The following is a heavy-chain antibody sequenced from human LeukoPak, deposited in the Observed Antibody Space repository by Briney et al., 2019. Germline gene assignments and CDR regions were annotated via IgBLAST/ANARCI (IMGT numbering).Heavy chain of an antibody. D-gene: IGHD3-22*01. V-gene: IGHV3-30*18. CDR2: ISYDGSNK. CDR1: GFTFSSYG. J-gene: IGHJ4*02. CDR3: AKDDLTYYYDSSSYGLFDY. Sequence: GGSLRLSCAASGFTFSSYGMHWVRQAPGKGLEWVALISYDGSNKCYADSVKGRFTISRDNSKSTLYLQMHSLRAEDTAVYYCAKDDLTYYYDSSSYGLFDYWGQGTLVTVSS.